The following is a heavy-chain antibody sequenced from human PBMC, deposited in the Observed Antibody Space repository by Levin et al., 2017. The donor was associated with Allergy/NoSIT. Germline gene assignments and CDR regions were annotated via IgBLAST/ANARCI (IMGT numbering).Heavy chain of an antibody. J-gene: IGHJ4*02. V-gene: IGHV3-23*01. D-gene: IGHD3-22*01. CDR3: AKDQTYYYDSSGYN. CDR1: GFTFSSYA. Sequence: GESLKISCAASGFTFSSYAMSWVRQAPGKGLEWVSAISGSGGSTYYADSVKGRFTISRDNSRNTLYLQMNSLRAEDTAVYYCAKDQTYYYDSSGYNWGQGTLVTVSS. CDR2: ISGSGGST.